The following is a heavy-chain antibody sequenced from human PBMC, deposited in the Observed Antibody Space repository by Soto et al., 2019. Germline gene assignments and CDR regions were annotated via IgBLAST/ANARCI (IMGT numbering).Heavy chain of an antibody. Sequence: QVQLVESGGGVVQPGRSLRLSCAASGFTFSSYAMHWVRQAPGKGLEWVAVISYDGSNKYYADSVKGRFTISRDNSKNTLYLQMNSLRAEDTAVYYCARDGATIRAMPFDYWGQGTLVTVSS. CDR3: ARDGATIRAMPFDY. CDR2: ISYDGSNK. D-gene: IGHD5-12*01. J-gene: IGHJ4*02. V-gene: IGHV3-30-3*01. CDR1: GFTFSSYA.